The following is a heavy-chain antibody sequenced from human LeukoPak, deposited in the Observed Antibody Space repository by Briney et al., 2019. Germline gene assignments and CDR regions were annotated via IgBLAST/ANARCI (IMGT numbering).Heavy chain of an antibody. CDR3: ARVAKRLVRRYFDY. D-gene: IGHD6-13*01. CDR1: GGSFSGYY. Sequence: SETLSLTCAVYGGSFSGYYWSWIRQPPGKGLEWIGEINHSGSTNYNPSLKSRVTISVDTSKNQFSLKLSSVTAADTAVYYCARVAKRLVRRYFDYWGQGTLVTVSS. CDR2: INHSGST. V-gene: IGHV4-34*01. J-gene: IGHJ4*02.